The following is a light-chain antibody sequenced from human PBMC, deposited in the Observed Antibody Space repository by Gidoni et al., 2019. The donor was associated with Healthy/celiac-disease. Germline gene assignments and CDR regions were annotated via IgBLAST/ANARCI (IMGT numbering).Light chain of an antibody. CDR1: QSVSRSY. CDR2: GAS. V-gene: IGKV3-20*01. Sequence: EIVLTQSPGTLSLSPGERATLSCRASQSVSRSYLAWYQQKPGQAPRLLIYGASSRATGIPDRFSGSGSGTEFTLTISRLDPEDFAVYYCQQYGSSPWAFGQGTKVEIK. CDR3: QQYGSSPWA. J-gene: IGKJ1*01.